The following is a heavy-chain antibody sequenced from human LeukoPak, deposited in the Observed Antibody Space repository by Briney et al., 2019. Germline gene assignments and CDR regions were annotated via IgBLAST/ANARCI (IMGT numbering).Heavy chain of an antibody. Sequence: PGGSLRLSCAASGFTFSSYWMHWVRHAPGKGLVWVSRINSDGSSTSYADSVKGRFTISRDNAKNTLYLQMNSLRAEDTAVYYCGRDGHSGKVFDYWGQGTLVTVSS. CDR2: INSDGSST. J-gene: IGHJ4*02. V-gene: IGHV3-74*01. D-gene: IGHD5-12*01. CDR3: GRDGHSGKVFDY. CDR1: GFTFSSYW.